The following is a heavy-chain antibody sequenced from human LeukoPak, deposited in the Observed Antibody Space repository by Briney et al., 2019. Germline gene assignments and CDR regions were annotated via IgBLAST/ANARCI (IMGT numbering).Heavy chain of an antibody. V-gene: IGHV3-33*06. D-gene: IGHD3-16*01. CDR1: GFTFSKYG. CDR2: IWYDGTNK. J-gene: IGHJ4*02. CDR3: TKGVLGGTQSVSAGLDS. Sequence: GGSLRLSCAASGFTFSKYGMHWVRQAPGKGLEWVALIWYDGTNKYYADSVKGRFTISRDNSKNTLYLQMNSLRAEDTAVYYCTKGVLGGTQSVSAGLDSWGQGTLVTVSS.